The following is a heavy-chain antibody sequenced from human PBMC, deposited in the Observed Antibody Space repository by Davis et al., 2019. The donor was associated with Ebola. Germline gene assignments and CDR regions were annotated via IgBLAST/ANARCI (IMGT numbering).Heavy chain of an antibody. D-gene: IGHD5-24*01. CDR1: GGSISPNY. J-gene: IGHJ4*02. CDR3: ARERKGDGYAGCDY. Sequence: PSETLSLTCTVSGGSISPNYWRWIRQPPGKGLEWIAYIGPSGSIYYNPSLKSRVTMSVDTSKNQISLQLTSVTAADTAVYYCARERKGDGYAGCDYWGPGVLVTVSA. V-gene: IGHV4-59*01. CDR2: IGPSGSI.